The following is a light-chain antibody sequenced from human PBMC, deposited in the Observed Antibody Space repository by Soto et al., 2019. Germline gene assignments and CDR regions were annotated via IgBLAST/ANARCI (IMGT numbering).Light chain of an antibody. J-gene: IGLJ3*02. Sequence: QAVLTQSSSASASLGSSVKLTCTLSSGHSSYIIAWHQQQPGKAPRYLMKVERSGTYNKGSGVPARFSGSSSGADRYLTISNLQSEDEADYYCETWDSNTRVFGGGTKVTVL. CDR3: ETWDSNTRV. CDR2: VERSGTY. CDR1: SGHSSYI. V-gene: IGLV4-60*03.